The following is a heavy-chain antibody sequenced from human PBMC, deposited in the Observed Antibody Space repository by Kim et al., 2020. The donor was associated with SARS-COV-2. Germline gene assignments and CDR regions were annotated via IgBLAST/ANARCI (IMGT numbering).Heavy chain of an antibody. J-gene: IGHJ5*02. Sequence: YSQKFQGRVTITRDPSASTAYMELSSLRSEDTAVYYCARGRGYSSGFATTWGQGTLVTVSS. CDR3: ARGRGYSSGFATT. V-gene: IGHV1-3*01. D-gene: IGHD6-19*01.